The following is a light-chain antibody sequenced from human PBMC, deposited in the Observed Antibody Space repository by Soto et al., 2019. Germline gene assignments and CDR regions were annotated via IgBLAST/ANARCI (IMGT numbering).Light chain of an antibody. CDR1: QSVSSNF. Sequence: EIVLTQSPGTLSLSPGERATLFCRASQSVSSNFLAWDQQKPGQATRLLIYNASRRAAGIADRFSGSGSGSDFTLTISRLEHEDFAVYYCQQYRTSSPRYTFGQGTKLEIK. CDR3: QQYRTSSPRYT. V-gene: IGKV3-20*01. CDR2: NAS. J-gene: IGKJ2*01.